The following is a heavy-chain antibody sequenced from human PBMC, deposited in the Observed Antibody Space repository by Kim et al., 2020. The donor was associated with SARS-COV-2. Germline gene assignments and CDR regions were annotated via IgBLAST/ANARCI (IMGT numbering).Heavy chain of an antibody. V-gene: IGHV3-23*01. Sequence: GSLRLSCEASGFMFSSFGMSWVRQAPGKGLDWVASINTCGGTTYYADSVKGRFTISRDNSKNTLSLQMNSLRAEDTAVYYCARGWSMPDAWGQGTLVTVSA. CDR2: INTCGGTT. CDR3: ARGWSMPDA. CDR1: GFMFSSFG. J-gene: IGHJ4*02. D-gene: IGHD2-8*01.